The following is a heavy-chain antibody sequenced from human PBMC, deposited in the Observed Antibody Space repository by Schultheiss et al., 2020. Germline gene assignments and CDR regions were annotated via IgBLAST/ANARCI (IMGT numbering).Heavy chain of an antibody. Sequence: GGSLRLSCAASGFTVSNNYMNWVRQAPGKGLEWVSVIYSGGNTYYADSVRGRFTISRDNSKSTLFLQMNSLRAEDTAVYYCAKGRDSSGYAFDYWGQGTLVTVAS. CDR2: IYSGGNT. V-gene: IGHV3-66*02. CDR1: GFTVSNNY. J-gene: IGHJ4*02. D-gene: IGHD3-22*01. CDR3: AKGRDSSGYAFDY.